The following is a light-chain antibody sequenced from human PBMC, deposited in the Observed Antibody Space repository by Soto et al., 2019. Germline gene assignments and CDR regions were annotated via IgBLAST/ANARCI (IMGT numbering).Light chain of an antibody. CDR2: AAS. CDR3: QQYGTSPQT. CDR1: QRITSSD. Sequence: VLAQYTDTLSLSPGARATLSCRASQRITSSDLAWYQQKPGQAPGLRIDAASSRASGIPDRFRGSGSCTEFTLTISILAAEAFAGYYYQQYGTSPQTFGRGTMVE. J-gene: IGKJ4*02. V-gene: IGKV3-20*01.